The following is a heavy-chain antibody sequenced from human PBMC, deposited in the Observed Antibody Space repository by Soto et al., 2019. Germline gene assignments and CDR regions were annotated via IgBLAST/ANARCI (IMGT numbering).Heavy chain of an antibody. Sequence: QVQLVQSGAEVKQPGASVKVSCKASGYAFTNYGVSWVRQAPGQGLEWMGWTSSYNDNTEYAQKFQGRVTMTTDTSTITAYMELRSLTSDDTAVYYCARDRLQRNYYYYGMDVWGQGTTVTVSS. CDR2: TSSYNDNT. V-gene: IGHV1-18*01. D-gene: IGHD2-15*01. J-gene: IGHJ6*02. CDR3: ARDRLQRNYYYYGMDV. CDR1: GYAFTNYG.